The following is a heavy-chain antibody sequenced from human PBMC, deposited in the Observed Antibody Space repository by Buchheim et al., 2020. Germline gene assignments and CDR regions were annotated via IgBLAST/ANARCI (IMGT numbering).Heavy chain of an antibody. CDR3: ASNYESSGYYGAFDI. V-gene: IGHV3-48*04. J-gene: IGHJ3*02. CDR2: IRGSSSTI. D-gene: IGHD3-22*01. Sequence: EVQLVESGGGLVQPGGSLRLSCAASGFTFSSYSMNWVRQAPGKGLVWVSYIRGSSSTIYYADSVKGRFTISRDNAKRSLSLQINSLRAEDTAVYYCASNYESSGYYGAFDIWGQGT. CDR1: GFTFSSYS.